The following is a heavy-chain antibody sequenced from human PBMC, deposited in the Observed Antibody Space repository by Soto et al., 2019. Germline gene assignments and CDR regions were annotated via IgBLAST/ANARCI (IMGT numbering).Heavy chain of an antibody. CDR1: GFTFSGYS. CDR3: ARVLGGLAAAGYYYYGMDV. D-gene: IGHD6-13*01. Sequence: GGSLRLSCAASGFTFSGYSMNWVRQAPGKGLEWVSSISSSSSYIYYADSVKGRFTISRDNAKNSLYLQMNSLRAEDTAVYYCARVLGGLAAAGYYYYGMDVWGQGTTVTVSS. CDR2: ISSSSSYI. J-gene: IGHJ6*02. V-gene: IGHV3-21*01.